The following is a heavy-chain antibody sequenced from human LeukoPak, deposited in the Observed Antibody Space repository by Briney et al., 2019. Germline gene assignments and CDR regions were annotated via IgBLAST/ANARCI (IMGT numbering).Heavy chain of an antibody. CDR1: GYSFTNYW. CDR3: VRLQLKVHATDM. D-gene: IGHD6-19*01. Sequence: GASLKISCKCSGYSFTNYWIYWVRPMPGKGLEWMATIDPSDSYTNYSPAFQGYVTISADKSISTAYLQWSSPWASDTAMYFSVRLQLKVHATDMWGQGTMFTVSS. CDR2: IDPSDSYT. V-gene: IGHV5-10-1*01. J-gene: IGHJ3*02.